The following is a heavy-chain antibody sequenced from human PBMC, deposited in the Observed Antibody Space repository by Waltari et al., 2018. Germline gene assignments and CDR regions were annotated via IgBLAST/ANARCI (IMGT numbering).Heavy chain of an antibody. CDR1: GFTFSSYA. D-gene: IGHD3-22*01. Sequence: EVQLVESGGGLVQPGGSLRLSCAASGFTFSSYALSWVRQAPGKVLEWVSTISGSGGSTYYADSVKGRFTISRENSKNTLYLQMASLRAEDTAVYYCAKDPRVTMRIVVITSYFDYWGQGTLVTVSS. J-gene: IGHJ4*02. CDR2: ISGSGGST. V-gene: IGHV3-23*04. CDR3: AKDPRVTMRIVVITSYFDY.